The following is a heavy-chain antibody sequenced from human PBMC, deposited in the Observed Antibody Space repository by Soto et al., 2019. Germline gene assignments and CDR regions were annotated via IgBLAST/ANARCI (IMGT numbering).Heavy chain of an antibody. Sequence: PSETLSPTCAVSGGSISSSNWWSWVRHAPGKGLEGIGEISHSGSSNYNPSLKSRVTLSVDKSKNQLSLQLSYVTAEDTAVYYCARIHDSGGYSVYHFEYWGPGDIVTISS. D-gene: IGHD3-22*01. J-gene: IGHJ4*02. CDR1: GGSISSSNW. V-gene: IGHV4-4*02. CDR3: ARIHDSGGYSVYHFEY. CDR2: ISHSGSS.